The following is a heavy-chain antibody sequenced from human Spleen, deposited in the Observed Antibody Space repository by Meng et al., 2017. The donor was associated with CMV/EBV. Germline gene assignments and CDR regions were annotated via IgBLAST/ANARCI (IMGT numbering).Heavy chain of an antibody. Sequence: LSLTCAASTFTLSSYAMHWVRQGTGKGLEWVSAIGTSGDTYYPGSVKGQFTISRENAKNSLYLQMNSLRAEDTAVYYCARMGEMATIGVDYWGQGTLVTVSS. CDR2: IGTSGDT. V-gene: IGHV3-13*01. CDR3: ARMGEMATIGVDY. D-gene: IGHD5-24*01. J-gene: IGHJ4*02. CDR1: TFTLSSYA.